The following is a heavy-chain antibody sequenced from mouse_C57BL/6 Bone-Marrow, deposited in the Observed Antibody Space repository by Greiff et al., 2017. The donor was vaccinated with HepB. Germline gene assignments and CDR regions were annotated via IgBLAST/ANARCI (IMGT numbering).Heavy chain of an antibody. Sequence: VQLQQSGAELVRPGASVKLSCTASGFNIKDYYMHWVKQRPEQGLEWIGRIDPEDGDTEYAPKFQGKATMTADTSSNTAYLQLSSLTSEDTAVYYCTTREALYSNYDYFDYWGQGTTLTVSS. V-gene: IGHV14-1*01. J-gene: IGHJ2*01. CDR3: TTREALYSNYDYFDY. CDR2: IDPEDGDT. D-gene: IGHD2-5*01. CDR1: GFNIKDYY.